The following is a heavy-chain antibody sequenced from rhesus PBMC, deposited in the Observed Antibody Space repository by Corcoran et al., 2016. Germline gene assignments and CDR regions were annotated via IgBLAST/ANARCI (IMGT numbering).Heavy chain of an antibody. V-gene: IGHV4S10*01. CDR2: IYGSSTST. J-gene: IGHJ4*01. CDR1: GGPITDSYR. CDR3: ARDIAAAGDLDY. D-gene: IGHD6-31*01. Sequence: QVQLQESGPGVVKPSETLSLTCAVSGGPITDSYRLSWIRQPPGKGLEWIGYIYGSSTSTNYNPSLKSRVTISKDTSKNQFSLKLSSVTAADTAVYYCARDIAAAGDLDYWGQGVLVTVSS.